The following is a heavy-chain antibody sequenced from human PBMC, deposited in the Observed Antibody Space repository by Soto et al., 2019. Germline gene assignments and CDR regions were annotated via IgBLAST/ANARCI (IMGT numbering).Heavy chain of an antibody. V-gene: IGHV4-30-4*01. J-gene: IGHJ6*02. D-gene: IGHD3-9*01. CDR3: ARDHYVYDILTGYGYFYGMDV. CDR2: IYYSGST. Sequence: SETLSLTCTVSCGSISSCDYYWSWIRQPPGKGLEWIGYIYYSGSTYYNPSLKSRVTISVDTSKNQFSLKLSSVTAADTAVYYCARDHYVYDILTGYGYFYGMDVWGQGTTVT. CDR1: CGSISSCDYY.